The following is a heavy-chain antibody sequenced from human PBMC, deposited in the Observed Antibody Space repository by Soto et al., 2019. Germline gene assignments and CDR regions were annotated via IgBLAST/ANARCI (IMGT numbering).Heavy chain of an antibody. V-gene: IGHV1-69*13. D-gene: IGHD1-1*01. CDR3: ARVRRIKGTTDD. CDR2: IIPIFGTA. Sequence: SVKVSCKASGGTFSSYAISWVRQAPGQGLEWMGGIIPIFGTANYAQKFQGRVTITADESTSTAYMELSSLRSEDTAVYYCARVRRIKGTTDDWGQGTRVTVAS. J-gene: IGHJ4*02. CDR1: GGTFSSYA.